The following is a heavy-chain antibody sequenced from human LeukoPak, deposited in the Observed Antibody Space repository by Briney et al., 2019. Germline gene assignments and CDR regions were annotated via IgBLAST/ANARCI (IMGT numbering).Heavy chain of an antibody. J-gene: IGHJ4*02. Sequence: SETLSLTCAVYGGSFSGYYWSWIRQPPGKGLEWIGEINHSGSTNYNPSLKSRVTISVDTSKNQFSLKLSSVTAADTAVYYCARGNIAATTNQRRGFDYWGQGTLVTVSS. CDR2: INHSGST. CDR3: ARGNIAATTNQRRGFDY. CDR1: GGSFSGYY. V-gene: IGHV4-34*01. D-gene: IGHD5-12*01.